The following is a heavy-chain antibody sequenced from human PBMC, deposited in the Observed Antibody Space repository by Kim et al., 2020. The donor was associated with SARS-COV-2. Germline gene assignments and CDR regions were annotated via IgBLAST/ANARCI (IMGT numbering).Heavy chain of an antibody. Sequence: STYYTPSLKSRVTISVDTSKNQFSLKLSSVTAADTAVYYCARHIAAGYDYWGQGTLVTVSS. D-gene: IGHD6-6*01. CDR2: ST. V-gene: IGHV4-39*01. J-gene: IGHJ4*02. CDR3: ARHIAAGYDY.